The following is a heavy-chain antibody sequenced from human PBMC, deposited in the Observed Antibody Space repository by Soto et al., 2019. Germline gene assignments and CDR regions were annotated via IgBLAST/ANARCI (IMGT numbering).Heavy chain of an antibody. CDR1: GFTFSDYY. CDR3: AREALIGDSGVGP. Sequence: LRISCGADGFTFSDYYMSWIRQAPGKGLEWVSYISSSGSTIYYADSVKGRFTISRDNAKNSLYLQMNSLRAEDTAVYYCAREALIGDSGVGPWGQGTLATV. V-gene: IGHV3-11*01. D-gene: IGHD2-8*01. J-gene: IGHJ5*02. CDR2: ISSSGSTI.